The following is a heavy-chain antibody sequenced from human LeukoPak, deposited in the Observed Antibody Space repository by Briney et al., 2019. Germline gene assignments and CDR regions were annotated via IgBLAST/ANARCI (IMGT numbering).Heavy chain of an antibody. V-gene: IGHV1-24*01. CDR3: ALLRFFDWSVNCSAP. D-gene: IGHD3-9*01. CDR1: GYTLTELS. J-gene: IGHJ5*02. CDR2: FDPEDGET. Sequence: ASVKVSCKVSGYTLTELSMHWVRQAPGKGLEWMGGFDPEDGETIYAQKFQGRVTMTEDTSTDPAYRELSSLRSEDTAVYYCALLRFFDWSVNCSAPWGQGTLVTVSS.